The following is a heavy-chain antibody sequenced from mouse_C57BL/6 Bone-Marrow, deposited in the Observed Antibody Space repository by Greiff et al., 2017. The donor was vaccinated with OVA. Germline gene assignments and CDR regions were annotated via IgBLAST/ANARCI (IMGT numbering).Heavy chain of an antibody. CDR2: SRNKANDYTT. CDR1: GFTFSDFY. V-gene: IGHV7-1*01. J-gene: IGHJ4*01. D-gene: IGHD1-1*01. Sequence: EVQGVESGGGLVQSGRSLRLSCATSGFTFSDFYMEWVRQAPGKGLEWIAASRNKANDYTTEYSASVKGRFIVSRDTSKSILYLQMNALRADDTAIYYCARDAPFTTVVATDYAMDYWGQGTSVTVSS. CDR3: ARDAPFTTVVATDYAMDY.